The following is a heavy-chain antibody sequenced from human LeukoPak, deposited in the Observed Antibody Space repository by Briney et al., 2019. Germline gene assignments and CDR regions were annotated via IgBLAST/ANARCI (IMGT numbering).Heavy chain of an antibody. CDR3: ARDGGDIVVVVAAIAPDYYYGMDV. D-gene: IGHD2-15*01. CDR1: GYTFPSYF. CDR2: INTNTGNP. J-gene: IGHJ6*02. Sequence: ASVKVSCKASGYTFPSYFMHWVRQAPGQGLEWMGWINTNTGNPTYAQGFTGRFVFSLDTSVSTAYLQISSLKAEDTAVYYCARDGGDIVVVVAAIAPDYYYGMDVWGQGTTVTVSS. V-gene: IGHV7-4-1*02.